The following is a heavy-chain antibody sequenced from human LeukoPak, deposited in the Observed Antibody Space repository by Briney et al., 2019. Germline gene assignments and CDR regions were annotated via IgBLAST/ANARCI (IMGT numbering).Heavy chain of an antibody. CDR1: GYTFTSYG. V-gene: IGHV1-18*01. CDR3: AREPLLDNYYSYMDV. J-gene: IGHJ6*03. Sequence: ASVKVSCKASGYTFTSYGITWVRQAPGQGLEWMGWISAYNGDTNYAQKLQGRVTMTTDTSTSTAYMELRSLRSDDTALYYCAREPLLDNYYSYMDVWGKGTTVTVFS. CDR2: ISAYNGDT. D-gene: IGHD1-26*01.